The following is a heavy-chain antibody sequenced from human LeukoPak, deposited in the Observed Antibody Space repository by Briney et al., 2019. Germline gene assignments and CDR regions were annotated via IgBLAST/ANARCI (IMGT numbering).Heavy chain of an antibody. Sequence: PGGSLRLSCAASGFTFSSYWMTWVRQAPGKGLEWVANINQDGSEKYYVDSVKGRFTISRDNAKNSLYVQVNSLRAEDTAVYYCAKVSCSGVGCYSGKGWFDPWGQGTLVTVSS. CDR1: GFTFSSYW. J-gene: IGHJ5*02. V-gene: IGHV3-7*01. D-gene: IGHD2-15*01. CDR3: AKVSCSGVGCYSGKGWFDP. CDR2: INQDGSEK.